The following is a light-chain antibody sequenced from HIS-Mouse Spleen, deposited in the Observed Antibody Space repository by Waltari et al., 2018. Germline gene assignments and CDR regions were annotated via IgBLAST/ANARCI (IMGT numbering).Light chain of an antibody. Sequence: SYELTQPPSVSVSLGQMARITCSGEALPKKYAYWYQQKPGQFPVLVIYKDSERPSGIPERFSGSNSGNTATLTISGTQAMDEADYYCQAWDSSTAGVVFGGGTKLTVL. V-gene: IGLV3-1*01. CDR3: QAWDSSTAGVV. CDR2: KDS. J-gene: IGLJ2*01. CDR1: ALPKKY.